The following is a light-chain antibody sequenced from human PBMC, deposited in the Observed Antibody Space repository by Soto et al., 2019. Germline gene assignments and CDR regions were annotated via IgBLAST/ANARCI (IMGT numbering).Light chain of an antibody. V-gene: IGKV3-20*01. CDR3: QQYGSLVT. CDR2: GAS. J-gene: IGKJ1*01. Sequence: EIVLTQSPGTLSLSAGERATLSCRASQSVSSSYLAWYQQKPGRAPRLLIDGASSRATGIPDRFSGSGSGTDFTLTISRLEPEDLAVYYCQQYGSLVTFGQGTKVDIK. CDR1: QSVSSSY.